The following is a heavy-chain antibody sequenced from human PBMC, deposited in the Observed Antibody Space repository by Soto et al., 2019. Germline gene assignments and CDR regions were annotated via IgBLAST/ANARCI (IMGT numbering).Heavy chain of an antibody. CDR1: GGSFSGYY. V-gene: IGHV4-34*01. Sequence: SETLSLTCAVYGGSFSGYYWSWIRQPPGKGLEWIGEINHSGSTNYNPSLKSRVTISVDTSKNQFSLKLSSVTAADTAVYYCARGRLWFDYYYYGMDVWGQGTTVTVPS. CDR2: INHSGST. J-gene: IGHJ6*02. D-gene: IGHD3-10*01. CDR3: ARGRLWFDYYYYGMDV.